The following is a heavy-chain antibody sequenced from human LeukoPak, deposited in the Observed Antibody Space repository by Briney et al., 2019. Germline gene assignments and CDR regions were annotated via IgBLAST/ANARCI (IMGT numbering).Heavy chain of an antibody. CDR1: GFSFSTYA. V-gene: IGHV3-33*01. CDR3: ARAGAMVRGVRKDYFDY. CDR2: IWHDASHT. J-gene: IGHJ4*02. D-gene: IGHD3-10*01. Sequence: GGSLRLSCTASGFSFSTYAMHWVRQAPGKGLEWVALIWHDASHTFYTDSVKGRFTISRDNSKNTVYLQMNSLGGEDTAVYYFARAGAMVRGVRKDYFDYWGQGTLVTVSS.